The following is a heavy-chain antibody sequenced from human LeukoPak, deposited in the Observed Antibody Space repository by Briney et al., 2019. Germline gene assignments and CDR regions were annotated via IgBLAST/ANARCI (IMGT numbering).Heavy chain of an antibody. D-gene: IGHD3-16*02. J-gene: IGHJ5*02. CDR3: AKGPAYYDYVWGSYRRLLGPNNWFDP. CDR2: INHEGGGI. V-gene: IGHV3-7*03. Sequence: GGSLRLSCAASGFTFSESWMSWVRQVPGQGLEWVAHINHEGGGIQYVDSVKGRFTISRDNSKNTLYLKMNSLRAEDTAVYYCAKGPAYYDYVWGSYRRLLGPNNWFDPWGQGTLVTVSS. CDR1: GFTFSESW.